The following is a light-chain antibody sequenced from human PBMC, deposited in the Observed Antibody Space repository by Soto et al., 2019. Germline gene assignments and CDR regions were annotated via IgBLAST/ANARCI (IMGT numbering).Light chain of an antibody. Sequence: EIVLTQSPGTLSLSPGERATLSCRASQGVTSSYLAWYQQKPGQAPRLLIDGASIRATGIPDRFSGSGFGEDFPLPISRLEPEDCAVYYCQQYDSPPLTFGGGTKVEIK. J-gene: IGKJ4*01. CDR3: QQYDSPPLT. CDR1: QGVTSSY. CDR2: GAS. V-gene: IGKV3-20*01.